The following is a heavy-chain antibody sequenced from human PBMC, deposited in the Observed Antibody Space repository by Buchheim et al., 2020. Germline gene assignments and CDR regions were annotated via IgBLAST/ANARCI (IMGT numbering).Heavy chain of an antibody. V-gene: IGHV3-48*01. CDR2: ISSSSSTI. D-gene: IGHD2-15*01. J-gene: IGHJ4*02. CDR1: GFTFSSYS. Sequence: EVQLVESGGGLVQPGGSLRLSCAASGFTFSSYSMNWVRQAPGKGLEWVSYISSSSSTIYYADSVKGRLTISRHKAKNSRDLQMNSLRAEDTAVYYCARVVADNDYWGQGTL. CDR3: ARVVADNDY.